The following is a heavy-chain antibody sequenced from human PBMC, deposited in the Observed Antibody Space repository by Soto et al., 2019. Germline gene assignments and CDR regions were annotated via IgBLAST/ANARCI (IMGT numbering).Heavy chain of an antibody. CDR1: GYKFNTYG. V-gene: IGHV1-18*01. Sequence: GASVKVSCKASGYKFNTYGISWVRQAPGQGLEWMGWISAYNGNTDYAQNLQGRLTMTTDTSTTTVYMELRSLRFDDTAVYYCARVNYRGSNNWFDPWGQGTMVTVSS. D-gene: IGHD3-10*01. J-gene: IGHJ5*02. CDR3: ARVNYRGSNNWFDP. CDR2: ISAYNGNT.